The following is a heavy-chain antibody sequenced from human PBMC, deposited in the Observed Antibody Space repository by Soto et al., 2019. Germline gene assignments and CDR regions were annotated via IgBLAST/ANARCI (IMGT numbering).Heavy chain of an antibody. CDR1: GGSISSYY. Sequence: SETLSLTCTVSGGSISSYYWSWIRQPPGKGLEWIGYIYYSGSTYYNPSLKSRVAISVDTSKNQFSLKLRSVTAADTAVYFCARGVGLRTYFYYYGLDVWGQGTTVTVSS. V-gene: IGHV4-59*01. J-gene: IGHJ6*02. CDR2: IYYSGST. CDR3: ARGVGLRTYFYYYGLDV. D-gene: IGHD2-15*01.